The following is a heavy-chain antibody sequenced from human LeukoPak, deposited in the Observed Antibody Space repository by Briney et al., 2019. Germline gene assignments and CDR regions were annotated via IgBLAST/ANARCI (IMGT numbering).Heavy chain of an antibody. CDR2: INPNSGGT. V-gene: IGHV1-2*02. J-gene: IGHJ4*02. CDR3: ARGKWLRFGEIDY. D-gene: IGHD5-12*01. CDR1: GYTFTGYY. Sequence: ASVKVSCKASGYTFTGYYMHWVRQAPGQGLEWMGWINPNSGGTNYAQTFQGRVTMTRDTSISTAYMELSRLRSDDTAVYYCARGKWLRFGEIDYRGQGTLVTVSS.